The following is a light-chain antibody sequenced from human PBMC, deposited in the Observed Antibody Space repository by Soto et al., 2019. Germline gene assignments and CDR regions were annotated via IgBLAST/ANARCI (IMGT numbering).Light chain of an antibody. J-gene: IGKJ1*01. V-gene: IGKV3-20*01. CDR2: GAS. CDR3: QQYGSSKEK. Sequence: EIVLTQSPGTLSLSPGERATLSCRASQSVSSSYLAWYQQKPGQAPRLLIYGASSRATGIPDRFSGSGSGTDFTLTISRLEPEDFEVYYCQQYGSSKEKFGKGAKVHI. CDR1: QSVSSSY.